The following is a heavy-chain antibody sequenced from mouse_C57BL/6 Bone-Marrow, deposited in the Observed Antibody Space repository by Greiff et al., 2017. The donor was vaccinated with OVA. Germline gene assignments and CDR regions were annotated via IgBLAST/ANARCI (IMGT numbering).Heavy chain of an antibody. D-gene: IGHD2-1*01. CDR2: ISSGGSYT. CDR1: GFTFSSYG. Sequence: EVKLVESGGDLVKPGGSLKLSCAASGFTFSSYGMSWVRQTPDKRLEWVATISSGGSYTYYPDSVKGRFTISRDNAKNTLYLQMSSLKSEDTAIYYCAPIYYGNWAYWGQGTLVTVSA. V-gene: IGHV5-6*02. J-gene: IGHJ3*01. CDR3: APIYYGNWAY.